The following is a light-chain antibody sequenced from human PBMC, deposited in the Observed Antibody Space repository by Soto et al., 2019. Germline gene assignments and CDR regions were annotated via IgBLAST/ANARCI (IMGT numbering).Light chain of an antibody. CDR1: NSDVGDYHY. CDR3: SSYTSTFTLI. CDR2: EVR. Sequence: QSALTQPASVSGSPGQSITISCTGTNSDVGDYHYVSWYQQHPGKVPKLIIYEVRNRPSGVSNRFSGSKSGNTASLTISGLQAEDEADYYCSSYTSTFTLIFGGGTKVTVL. J-gene: IGLJ2*01. V-gene: IGLV2-14*01.